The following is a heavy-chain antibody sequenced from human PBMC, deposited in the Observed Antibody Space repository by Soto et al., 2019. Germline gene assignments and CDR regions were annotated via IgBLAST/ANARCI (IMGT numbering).Heavy chain of an antibody. Sequence: PSATLSLTCTVSGGSISSGGYYWSWIRQHPEKGLEWIGYIYYSGSTYYNPSLKSRVTISVDTSKYQFSLKLSSVTAADTAVYYCARDHSVWFGELLSHPGWFDPWGQGTLVTVSS. D-gene: IGHD3-10*01. CDR3: ARDHSVWFGELLSHPGWFDP. CDR1: GGSISSGGYY. CDR2: IYYSGST. J-gene: IGHJ5*02. V-gene: IGHV4-31*03.